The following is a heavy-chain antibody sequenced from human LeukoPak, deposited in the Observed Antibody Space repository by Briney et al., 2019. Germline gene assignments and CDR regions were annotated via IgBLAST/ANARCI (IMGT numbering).Heavy chain of an antibody. CDR1: GFTFSSYA. CDR2: ISYDGSNK. V-gene: IGHV3-30-3*01. J-gene: IGHJ3*02. Sequence: GGSLRLSCAASGFTFSSYAMHWVRQAPGKGLEWVAVISYDGSNKYYADSVKGRFTISRDNAKNTLYLQMNSLRAEDTATYYCARVSGSRNYYFGAFDIWGQGTMVTVSS. D-gene: IGHD3-10*01. CDR3: ARVSGSRNYYFGAFDI.